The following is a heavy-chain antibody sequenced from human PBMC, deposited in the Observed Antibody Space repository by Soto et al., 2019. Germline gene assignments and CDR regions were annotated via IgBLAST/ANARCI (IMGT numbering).Heavy chain of an antibody. V-gene: IGHV3-23*01. D-gene: IGHD2-2*02. CDR1: GFTFSSYA. Sequence: GGSLRLSCAASGFTFSSYAMSWVRQAPGKGLGWVSAISGSGGSTYYADSVKGRFTISRDNSKNTLYLQMNSLRAEDTAVYYCAKVVPAAIRVFYYYYYGMDVWGQGTTVTVSS. CDR3: AKVVPAAIRVFYYYYYGMDV. CDR2: ISGSGGST. J-gene: IGHJ6*02.